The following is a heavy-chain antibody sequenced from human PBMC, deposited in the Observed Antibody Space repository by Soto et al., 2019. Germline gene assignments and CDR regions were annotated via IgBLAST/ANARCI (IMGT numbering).Heavy chain of an antibody. J-gene: IGHJ6*02. CDR1: GGTFSSYA. CDR2: IIPIFGTA. D-gene: IGHD6-6*01. CDR3: ARERGRIAARLDV. V-gene: IGHV1-69*13. Sequence: SVKVSCKASGGTFSSYAISWVRQAPGQGLEWMGGIIPIFGTANYAQKFQGRVTITADESTSTAYMELSSLRSEDTAVYYCARERGRIAARLDVWGQGTTVTVSS.